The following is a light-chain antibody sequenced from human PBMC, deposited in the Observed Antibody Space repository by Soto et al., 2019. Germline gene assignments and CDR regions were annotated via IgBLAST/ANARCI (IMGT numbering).Light chain of an antibody. CDR1: QSISSSY. Sequence: EIVFTQSPGTLSLSPGKRATLSCRASQSISSSYLAWYQQRLGQAPRLLIYGASSRETGIPDRFSGSGSGTEFTLTISRLEPEDFAVYYCQQYGSSSWTFGQGTKVDIK. CDR2: GAS. CDR3: QQYGSSSWT. J-gene: IGKJ1*01. V-gene: IGKV3-20*01.